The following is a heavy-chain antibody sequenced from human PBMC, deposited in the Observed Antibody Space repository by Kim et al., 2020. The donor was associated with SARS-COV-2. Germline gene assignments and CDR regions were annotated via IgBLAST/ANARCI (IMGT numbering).Heavy chain of an antibody. CDR3: ARIKLDYGAYVFDY. CDR2: IYSGGST. CDR1: GFTVSSNY. V-gene: IGHV3-53*01. D-gene: IGHD4-17*01. Sequence: GGSLRLSCAASGFTVSSNYMSWVRQAPGKGLEWVSVIYSGGSTYYADSVKGRCTISRDNSKNTLYLQMNSLRAEDTAGYYCARIKLDYGAYVFDYWGQGTLVTVSS. J-gene: IGHJ4*02.